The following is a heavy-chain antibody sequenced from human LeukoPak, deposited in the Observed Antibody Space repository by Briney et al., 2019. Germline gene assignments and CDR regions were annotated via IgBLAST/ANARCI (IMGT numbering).Heavy chain of an antibody. J-gene: IGHJ4*02. V-gene: IGHV3-7*01. Sequence: GGSLRLSCAASGFTFSSYWMSWVRQAPGKGLEWLANIKQDGSEKYYVDSVKGRFTISRDNAKNSLYLQMNSLRAEDTAVYYCARDPGIAVADYYFDYWGQGTLVTVSS. CDR2: IKQDGSEK. CDR3: ARDPGIAVADYYFDY. CDR1: GFTFSSYW. D-gene: IGHD6-19*01.